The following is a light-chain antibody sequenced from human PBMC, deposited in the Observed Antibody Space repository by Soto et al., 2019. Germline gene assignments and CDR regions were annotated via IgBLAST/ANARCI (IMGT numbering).Light chain of an antibody. Sequence: QSVLTQPPSVSAAPGQKVTISCSGSSSNIGNNYVSWYQQLPGTAPKLLIFENNKRPSGIPDRFSASKSGTSATLAITGLQTGDAADYYCGTWDNNLSLPYVFGTGTKVTVL. CDR2: ENN. CDR1: SSNIGNNY. V-gene: IGLV1-51*02. CDR3: GTWDNNLSLPYV. J-gene: IGLJ1*01.